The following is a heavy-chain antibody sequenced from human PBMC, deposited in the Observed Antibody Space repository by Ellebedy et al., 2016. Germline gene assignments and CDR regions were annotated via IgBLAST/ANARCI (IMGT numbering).Heavy chain of an antibody. CDR1: GFTFDDYA. D-gene: IGHD3-10*01. CDR3: AKDMVDPGGVNYFDY. CDR2: ISWNSGSI. J-gene: IGHJ4*02. V-gene: IGHV3-9*01. Sequence: GGSLRLSXAASGFTFDDYAMHWVRQAPGKGLEWVSGISWNSGSIGYADSVKGRFTISRDNAKNSLYLQMNSLRAEDTALYYCAKDMVDPGGVNYFDYWGQGTLVTVSS.